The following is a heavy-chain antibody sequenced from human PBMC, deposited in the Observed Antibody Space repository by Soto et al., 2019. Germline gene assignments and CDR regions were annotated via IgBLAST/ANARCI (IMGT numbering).Heavy chain of an antibody. Sequence: QVQLVQSGGGVVRPGGSLRLSCVPYGFTFSRYTMHWVRQAPGKGLEWVALMSYAGTKKYYADSMKSRLTISRDSSKNTLLLEMDGLRHEDTALYYWARDSGLLAVEYGGQGSLGSVTA. CDR1: GFTFSRYT. J-gene: IGHJ4*02. D-gene: IGHD2-8*02. CDR2: MSYAGTKK. CDR3: ARDSGLLAVEY. V-gene: IGHV3-30*04.